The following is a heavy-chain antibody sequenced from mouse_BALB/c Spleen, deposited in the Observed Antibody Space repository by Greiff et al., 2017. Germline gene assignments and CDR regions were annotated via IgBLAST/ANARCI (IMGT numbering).Heavy chain of an antibody. CDR3: ARGRDDYDQAWFAY. CDR2: ISDGGSYT. V-gene: IGHV5-4*02. Sequence: DVMLVESGGGLVKPGGSLKLSCAASGFTFSDYYMYWVRQTPEKRLEWVATISDGGSYTYYPDSVKGRFTISRDNAKNNLYLQMSSLKSEDTAMYYCARGRDDYDQAWFAYWGQGTLVTVSA. D-gene: IGHD2-4*01. J-gene: IGHJ3*01. CDR1: GFTFSDYY.